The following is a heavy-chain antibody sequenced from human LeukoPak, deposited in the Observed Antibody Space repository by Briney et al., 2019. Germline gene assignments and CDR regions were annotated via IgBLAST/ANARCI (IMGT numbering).Heavy chain of an antibody. CDR3: ARDSSGWYGDAFDI. D-gene: IGHD6-19*01. CDR2: IIPILGIA. CDR1: GGTFSSYA. V-gene: IGHV1-69*04. Sequence: SVKVSCKASGGTFSSYAISWVRQAPGQGLEWMGRIIPILGIADYAQKFQGRVTITADKSTSTAYMELSSLRSEDTAVYYCARDSSGWYGDAFDIWGQGTMVTVSS. J-gene: IGHJ3*02.